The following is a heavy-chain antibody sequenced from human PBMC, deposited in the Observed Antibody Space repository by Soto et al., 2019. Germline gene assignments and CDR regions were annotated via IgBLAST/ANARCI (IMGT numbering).Heavy chain of an antibody. CDR3: AKDSGYDSTD. V-gene: IGHV3-23*01. J-gene: IGHJ4*02. Sequence: EVQLLESGGGWVQPGGSLRLSCAASGFTFSTSGMSWVRQAPGKGLEWISGLSGSDGRTTYADSVKGRFTISRDNSKNTLYLQMDSLRVEDTAMYYCAKDSGYDSTDWGQGTLVTVSS. CDR2: LSGSDGRT. CDR1: GFTFSTSG. D-gene: IGHD3-22*01.